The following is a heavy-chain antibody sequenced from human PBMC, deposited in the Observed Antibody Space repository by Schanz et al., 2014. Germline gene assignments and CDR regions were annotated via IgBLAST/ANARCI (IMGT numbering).Heavy chain of an antibody. Sequence: QVQLVQSGAEVKKPGASVKVSCKASGFTSTDHYVHWVRQAPGQGLEWMGIINPSDGGTNNAQKFHGRVTMTTDTSISTAYMELSRLTSDDTAVFFCARENTAVAGMPRVMDVWGQGTTVTVTS. CDR2: INPSDGGT. J-gene: IGHJ6*02. D-gene: IGHD6-19*01. CDR1: GFTSTDHY. V-gene: IGHV1-2*02. CDR3: ARENTAVAGMPRVMDV.